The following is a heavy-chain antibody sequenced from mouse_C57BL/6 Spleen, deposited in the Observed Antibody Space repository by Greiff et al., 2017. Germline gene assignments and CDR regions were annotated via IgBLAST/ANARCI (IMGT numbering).Heavy chain of an antibody. V-gene: IGHV5-9-1*02. D-gene: IGHD4-1*01. CDR3: TRKLGPVYFDY. CDR1: GFTFSSYA. J-gene: IGHJ2*01. CDR2: ISSGGDYI. Sequence: EVKLMESGEGLVKPGGSLKLSCAASGFTFSSYAMSWVRQTPEKRLEWVAYISSGGDYIYYADTVKGRFTISRDNARNTLYLQMSSLKSEDTAMYYCTRKLGPVYFDYWGQGTTLTVSS.